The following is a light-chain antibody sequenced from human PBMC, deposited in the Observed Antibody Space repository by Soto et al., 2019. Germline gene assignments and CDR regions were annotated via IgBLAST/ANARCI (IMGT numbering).Light chain of an antibody. CDR1: SRDVGTYNY. Sequence: QSVLTQPPCASGSPGQSVTISCTGTSRDVGTYNYVAWYQQHPGKAPKLMIYEVNKRPSGVPDRFSGSKAGNTASLTVFGLQAEDEADYYCSSYAGSDVFVFGTGTKVTVL. CDR2: EVN. V-gene: IGLV2-8*01. J-gene: IGLJ1*01. CDR3: SSYAGSDVFV.